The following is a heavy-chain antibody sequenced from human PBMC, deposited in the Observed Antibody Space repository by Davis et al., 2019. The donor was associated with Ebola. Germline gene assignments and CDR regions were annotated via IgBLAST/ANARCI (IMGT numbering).Heavy chain of an antibody. V-gene: IGHV1-18*03. CDR1: GYTFTNYG. CDR3: ARAQFPTTSDH. CDR2: INPHNGNT. Sequence: ASVKVSCKASGYTFTNYGITWVRQAPGQGLEWMGWINPHNGNTNYAQNVQGRVTMTTDTSTSTAYMEVGSLKSDDMAVYYCARAQFPTTSDHWGQGTLVTVSS. J-gene: IGHJ4*02. D-gene: IGHD1-1*01.